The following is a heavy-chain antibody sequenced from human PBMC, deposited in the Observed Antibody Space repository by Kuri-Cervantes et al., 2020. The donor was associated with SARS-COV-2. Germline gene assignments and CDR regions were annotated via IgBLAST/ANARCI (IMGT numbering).Heavy chain of an antibody. Sequence: GGSLRLSCAASGFTFSSYDMHWVRQAPGKGLEWVSSISSSSSYIYYADSVKGRFTISRDNAKNSLYLQMNSLRAEDTAVYYCARGPIVVVITNWGQGTLVTVSS. CDR3: ARGPIVVVITN. V-gene: IGHV3-21*01. D-gene: IGHD3-22*01. CDR1: GFTFSSYD. J-gene: IGHJ4*02. CDR2: ISSSSSYI.